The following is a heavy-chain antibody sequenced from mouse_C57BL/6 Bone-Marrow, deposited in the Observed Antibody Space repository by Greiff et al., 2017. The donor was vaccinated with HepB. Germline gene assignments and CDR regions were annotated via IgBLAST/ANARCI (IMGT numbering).Heavy chain of an antibody. D-gene: IGHD5-1*01. J-gene: IGHJ2*01. CDR2: IDPSDSYT. CDR1: GYTFTSYW. CDR3: ARGKPTY. Sequence: QVQLQQPGAELVKPGASVKLSCKASGYTFTSYWMQWVKQRPGQGLEWIGEIDPSDSYTNYNQKFKGKATLTVDTSSSTAYMQLSSLTSEDSAVYYCARGKPTYWGQGTTLTVSS. V-gene: IGHV1-50*01.